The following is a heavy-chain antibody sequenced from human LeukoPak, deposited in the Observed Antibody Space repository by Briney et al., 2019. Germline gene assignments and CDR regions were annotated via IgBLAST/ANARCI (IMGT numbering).Heavy chain of an antibody. V-gene: IGHV3-11*01. CDR2: ISSSGSTI. CDR3: ARAPLLWFGERPDYYGMDV. D-gene: IGHD3-10*01. CDR1: GFTFSDYY. Sequence: PGGSLRLSCAASGFTFSDYYMSWIRQAPGKGLEWVSYISSSGSTIYYADSVKGRLTISRDNAKNSLYLQMNSLRAEDTAVYYCARAPLLWFGERPDYYGMDVWGQGTTVTVSS. J-gene: IGHJ6*02.